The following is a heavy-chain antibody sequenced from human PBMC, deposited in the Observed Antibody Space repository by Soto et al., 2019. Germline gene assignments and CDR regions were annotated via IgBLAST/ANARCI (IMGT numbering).Heavy chain of an antibody. D-gene: IGHD1-7*01. J-gene: IGHJ4*02. CDR3: AKDRRAGGNYGFYSDF. CDR2: SSATGAGT. Sequence: EVQLLESGGGLVQPGGSLGLSCAASGFPFSSYGMTWVGQAPGKGLEWVSFSSATGAGTYYADSVKGRFTISRDNSKNTLYLQMTSLRADDTAVYYCAKDRRAGGNYGFYSDFWGQGALVIVSS. CDR1: GFPFSSYG. V-gene: IGHV3-23*01.